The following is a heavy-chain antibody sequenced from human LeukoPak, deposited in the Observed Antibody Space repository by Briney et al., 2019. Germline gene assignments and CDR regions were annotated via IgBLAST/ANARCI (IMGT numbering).Heavy chain of an antibody. CDR2: RSYDGRT. CDR1: GGSISSVGSC. Sequence: SETLSLTCAVSGGSISSVGSCWSWIRQHPGTGLEWIGYRSYDGRTSYNPSLKSRASISIDTSQNQVSLNLNSVTAADTAVYYCARVLDYSWGRGGFDYWGQGTLVTVSS. D-gene: IGHD4-11*01. CDR3: ARVLDYSWGRGGFDY. J-gene: IGHJ4*02. V-gene: IGHV4-31*11.